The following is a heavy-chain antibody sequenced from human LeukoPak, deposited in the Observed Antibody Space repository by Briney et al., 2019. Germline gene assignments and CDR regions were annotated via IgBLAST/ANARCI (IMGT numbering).Heavy chain of an antibody. D-gene: IGHD3-22*01. J-gene: IGHJ4*02. CDR1: GPYISSYY. V-gene: IGHV4-59*12. Sequence: SETLSLTCTLSGPYISSYYWNWIGQPPGKGLEWIGYMHYSGSTNYNPSLKSRVTISVDTSKHQFSLKLNSVTPADTAVYYCARDTRYHDNSGYYYFDYWGRGTLVTVSS. CDR3: ARDTRYHDNSGYYYFDY. CDR2: MHYSGST.